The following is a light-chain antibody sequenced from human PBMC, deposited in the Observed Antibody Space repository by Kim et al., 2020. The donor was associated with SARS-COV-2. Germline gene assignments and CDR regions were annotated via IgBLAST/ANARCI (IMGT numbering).Light chain of an antibody. CDR2: KDH. J-gene: IGLJ2*01. Sequence: KTVTLSCTRSGGSIGSSYVHWYQQRPGTVPSIIIYKDHERMSGVPDRFSGSIDSSSNSASLTISGLKTEDEAEYSCQSYQDNNYVVFGGGTQLTVL. CDR1: GGSIGSSY. CDR3: QSYQDNNYVV. V-gene: IGLV6-57*03.